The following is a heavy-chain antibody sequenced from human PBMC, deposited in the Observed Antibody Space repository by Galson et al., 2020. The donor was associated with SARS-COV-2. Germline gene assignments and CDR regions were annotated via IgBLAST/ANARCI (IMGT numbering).Heavy chain of an antibody. V-gene: IGHV3-11*05. CDR1: GFTFSDYY. J-gene: IGHJ3*02. CDR2: ISSSSSYP. CDR3: ARDRIGRGYCSSTSCYKGGDAFDI. D-gene: IGHD2-2*02. Sequence: KIGESLKISCAASGFTFSDYYMSWIRQAPGKGLEWVSYISSSSSYPNYADSVKGRLTISRDNPKNSLYLQMNSLRAEDTAVYYCARDRIGRGYCSSTSCYKGGDAFDIWGQGTMVTVSS.